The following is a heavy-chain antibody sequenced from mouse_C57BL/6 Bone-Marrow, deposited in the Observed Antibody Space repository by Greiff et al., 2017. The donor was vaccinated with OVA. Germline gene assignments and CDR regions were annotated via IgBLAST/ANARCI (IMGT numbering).Heavy chain of an antibody. D-gene: IGHD2-3*01. CDR3: ARHDGYYGFAY. J-gene: IGHJ3*01. V-gene: IGHV5-17*01. Sequence: DVKLVESGGGLVKPGGSLKLSCAASGFTFSDYGMHWVRQAPEKGLEWVAYISSGSSTIYYADTVKGRFTISRDNAKNTLFLQMTRLRSEDTAMYYCARHDGYYGFAYWGQGTLVTVSA. CDR1: GFTFSDYG. CDR2: ISSGSSTI.